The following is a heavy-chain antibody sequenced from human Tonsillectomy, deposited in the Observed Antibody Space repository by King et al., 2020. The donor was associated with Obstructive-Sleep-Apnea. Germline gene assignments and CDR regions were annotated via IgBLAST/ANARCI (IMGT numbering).Heavy chain of an antibody. CDR3: ARQYYYDSRGWFDP. CDR2: IEPGEPCA. CDR1: GYSVTSYW. D-gene: IGHD3-22*01. V-gene: IGHV5-10-1*01. J-gene: IGHJ5*02. Sequence: QLVQSGAEVKKPWESLRISCKGSGYSVTSYWIRWVGQMPGKGLEWMWRIEPGEPCAPYPPSFQGHVTISSDMSISTAYLQWSSLKASDTAMYYCARQYYYDSRGWFDPWGQGTLVTVSS.